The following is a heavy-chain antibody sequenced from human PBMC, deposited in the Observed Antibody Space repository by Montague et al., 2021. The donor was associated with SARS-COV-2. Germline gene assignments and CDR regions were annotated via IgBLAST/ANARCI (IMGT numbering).Heavy chain of an antibody. J-gene: IGHJ3*02. CDR3: AKGSPAGGRHPFDM. CDR2: IYSDGSHT. D-gene: IGHD1-26*01. Sequence: SWVRQPPGKGLEWVSLIYSDGSHTFYADSVKGRFTILRDDFKNTVSLQMDSLRVEDTAAYYCAKGSPAGGRHPFDMWGQGTMVTVSS. V-gene: IGHV3-23*03.